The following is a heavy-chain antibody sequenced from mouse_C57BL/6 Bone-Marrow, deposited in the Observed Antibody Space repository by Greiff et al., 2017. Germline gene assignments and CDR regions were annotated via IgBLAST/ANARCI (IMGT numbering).Heavy chain of an antibody. Sequence: VQLQQSGPELVKPGASVKISCKASGYSFTDYNMNWVKKSNGKSLEWIGGINPNYGTTSYNQKFKGKATLTVDQSSSTAYMPLNSLTSEDSEVYYCARYYGSSYGYFGVWGTGTTVTVSS. CDR3: ARYYGSSYGYFGV. J-gene: IGHJ1*03. D-gene: IGHD1-1*01. V-gene: IGHV1-39*01. CDR2: INPNYGTT. CDR1: GYSFTDYN.